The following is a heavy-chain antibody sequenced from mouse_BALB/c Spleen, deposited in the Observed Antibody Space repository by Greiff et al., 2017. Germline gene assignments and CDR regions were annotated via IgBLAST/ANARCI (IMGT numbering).Heavy chain of an antibody. CDR3: TREDGNLYAMDY. V-gene: IGHV5-6-3*01. CDR2: INSNGGST. Sequence: EVMLVESGGGLVQPGGSLKLSCAASGFTFSSYGMSWVRQTPDKRLELVATINSNGGSTYYPDSVKGRFTISRDNAKNTLYLQMSSLKSEDTAMYYCTREDGNLYAMDYWGQGTSVTVSS. D-gene: IGHD2-1*01. CDR1: GFTFSSYG. J-gene: IGHJ4*01.